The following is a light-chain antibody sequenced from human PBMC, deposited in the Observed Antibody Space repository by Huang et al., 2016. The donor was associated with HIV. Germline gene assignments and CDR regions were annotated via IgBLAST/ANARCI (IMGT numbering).Light chain of an antibody. V-gene: IGKV1-39*01. CDR2: SAS. CDR3: QQTFSVPLT. Sequence: DLQMTQSPSSLSASVGDRVTITCRASQRLNNYLNWYQQKPGKAPNLLIYSASTLQSGVPARFSGGVSGTVFTLTISNLQPEDYATYYCQQTFSVPLTFGGGTKVEIK. CDR1: QRLNNY. J-gene: IGKJ4*01.